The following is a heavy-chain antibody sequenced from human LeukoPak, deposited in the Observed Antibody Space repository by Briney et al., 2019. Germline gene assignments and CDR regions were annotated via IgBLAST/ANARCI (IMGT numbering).Heavy chain of an antibody. V-gene: IGHV1-2*04. CDR2: INPNSGGT. Sequence: PVASVKVSCKASGYTFTGYYMHWVRQAPGQGLEWMGWINPNSGGTNYAQKFQGWVTMTRDTSISTAYMELSRLRSDDTAVYYCARLATDEIAYFDYWGQGTLVTVSS. CDR3: ARLATDEIAYFDY. J-gene: IGHJ4*02. CDR1: GYTFTGYY. D-gene: IGHD1-26*01.